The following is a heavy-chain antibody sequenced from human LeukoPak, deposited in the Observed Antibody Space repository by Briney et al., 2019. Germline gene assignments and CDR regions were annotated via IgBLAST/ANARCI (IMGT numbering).Heavy chain of an antibody. CDR3: TRGLSGTWPWYFDD. CDR2: SRSKAKSHIT. Sequence: GGSLRLSCAASGLRFSDYYMDWVRQAPGKGLGWVGRSRSKAKSHITECVAAVKGRFSISRDDSKNSLYLPRNSLKTEDTAVYYFTRGLSGTWPWYFDDWGQGTLVTVSS. V-gene: IGHV3-72*01. J-gene: IGHJ4*02. D-gene: IGHD1-26*01. CDR1: GLRFSDYY.